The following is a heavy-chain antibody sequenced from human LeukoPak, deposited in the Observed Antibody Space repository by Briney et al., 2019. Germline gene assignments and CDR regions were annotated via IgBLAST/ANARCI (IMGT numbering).Heavy chain of an antibody. Sequence: KPSETLSLICTVSGGSISSSSYYWGWIRQPPGKGLEWIGSIYYSGSTYYNPSLKSRVTISVDTSKNQFSLKLSSVTAADTAVYYCARSHMIVVVPGAFDIWGQGTMVTVSS. CDR3: ARSHMIVVVPGAFDI. V-gene: IGHV4-39*01. J-gene: IGHJ3*02. CDR1: GGSISSSSYY. CDR2: IYYSGST. D-gene: IGHD3-22*01.